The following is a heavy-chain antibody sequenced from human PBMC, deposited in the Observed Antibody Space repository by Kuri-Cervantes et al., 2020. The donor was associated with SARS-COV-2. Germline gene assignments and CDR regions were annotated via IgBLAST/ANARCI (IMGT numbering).Heavy chain of an antibody. J-gene: IGHJ4*02. CDR3: SRGGYRYDKPGVYFDY. Sequence: GESLKISCAASGFTFSSYGMHWVRQAPGKGLEWVAVIWSDGSNKYYADSVKGRFTISRDNSKNTLYLQMNNLRPEDTAIYFCSRGGYRYDKPGVYFDYWGQGTLVTVSS. D-gene: IGHD5-18*01. V-gene: IGHV3-33*08. CDR2: IWSDGSNK. CDR1: GFTFSSYG.